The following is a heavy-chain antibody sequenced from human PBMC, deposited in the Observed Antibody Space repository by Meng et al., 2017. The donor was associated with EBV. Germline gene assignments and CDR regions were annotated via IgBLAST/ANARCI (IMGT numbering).Heavy chain of an antibody. CDR3: AKGADLAAAGTFWFDP. Sequence: VQLVQSGAEVKKPGASVKVSCKASGYTFTGYCMHWVRQAPGQGLEWMGRINPNSGGTNYAQKFQGRVTMTRDTSISTAYMELSRLRSDDTAVYYCAKGADLAAAGTFWFDPWGQGTLVTVSS. J-gene: IGHJ5*02. V-gene: IGHV1-2*06. CDR1: GYTFTGYC. CDR2: INPNSGGT. D-gene: IGHD6-13*01.